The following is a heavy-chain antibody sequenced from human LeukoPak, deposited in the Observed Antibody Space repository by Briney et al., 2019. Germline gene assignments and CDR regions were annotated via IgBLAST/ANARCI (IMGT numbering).Heavy chain of an antibody. D-gene: IGHD3-10*01. CDR2: ISYDGSNK. CDR3: ARVTPGGAMLRGLIGNWFDP. Sequence: GGSLRLSCTASGFTFSNYAMHWVRQAPGEGLQWVAVISYDGSNKYFADSVKGRFTISRDNSENTLYLQMNSLRNEDTAVYYCARVTPGGAMLRGLIGNWFDPWGQGTLVTVPS. V-gene: IGHV3-30-3*01. CDR1: GFTFSNYA. J-gene: IGHJ5*02.